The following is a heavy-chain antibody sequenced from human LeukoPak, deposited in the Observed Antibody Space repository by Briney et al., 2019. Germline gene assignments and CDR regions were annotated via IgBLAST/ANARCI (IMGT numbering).Heavy chain of an antibody. CDR1: GYTFTSYY. J-gene: IGHJ5*02. Sequence: ASVKVSCKASGYTFTSYYMHWVRQAPGQGLEWMGLINPSGGSTSYAQKFQGRVTMTRVTSTSTVYMELSSLRSEDTAVYYCARGSIIAAAGTKVGGWFDPWGQGTLVTVSS. CDR3: ARGSIIAAAGTKVGGWFDP. V-gene: IGHV1-46*01. D-gene: IGHD6-13*01. CDR2: INPSGGST.